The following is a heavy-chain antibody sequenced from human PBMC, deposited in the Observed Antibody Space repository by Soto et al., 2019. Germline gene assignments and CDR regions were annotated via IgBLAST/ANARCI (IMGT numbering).Heavy chain of an antibody. CDR3: AKPDTFGGVIAAPSFDS. Sequence: GGSLRLSCAASGFTFSSYAMSWVRQAPGKGLKWVSAISGTGGSTNYADSVKSRFTISRDNSGNSLYLQMSSLRAEDTSVYYCAKPDTFGGVIAAPSFDSWGQGTLVTVSS. V-gene: IGHV3-23*01. D-gene: IGHD3-16*02. J-gene: IGHJ4*02. CDR1: GFTFSSYA. CDR2: ISGTGGST.